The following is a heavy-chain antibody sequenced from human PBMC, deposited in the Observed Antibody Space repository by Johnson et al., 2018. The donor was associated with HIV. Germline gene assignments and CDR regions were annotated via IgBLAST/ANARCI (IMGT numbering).Heavy chain of an antibody. V-gene: IGHV3-20*04. CDR1: GFIFDDYG. Sequence: VQLVESGGGVLRPGASLRLSCEGFGFIFDDYGLNWVRQAPGKGLEWVSGINWNGGSTGYVASVEGRFTISRGNAKNSLYLQMNSLKVEDTALYYCARGWVGATLRACDIWGQGTTVTVSS. D-gene: IGHD1-26*01. J-gene: IGHJ3*02. CDR3: ARGWVGATLRACDI. CDR2: INWNGGST.